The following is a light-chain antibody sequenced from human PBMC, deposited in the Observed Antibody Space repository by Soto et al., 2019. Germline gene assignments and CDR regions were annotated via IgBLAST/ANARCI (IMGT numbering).Light chain of an antibody. Sequence: DIVMTQSPDSLAVSLGERATINCKSSQSVLYSSNNKNYLAWYQQKPGQPPKLLIYWASTRESGVPDRFSGSGSGTDFTLTISSLQAEDVAVYYCQQYYSETTFGGGTKVEIK. CDR1: QSVLYSSNNKNY. CDR2: WAS. CDR3: QQYYSETT. J-gene: IGKJ4*01. V-gene: IGKV4-1*01.